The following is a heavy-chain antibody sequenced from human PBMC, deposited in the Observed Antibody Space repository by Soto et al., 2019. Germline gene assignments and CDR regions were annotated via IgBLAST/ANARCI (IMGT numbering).Heavy chain of an antibody. D-gene: IGHD3-22*01. J-gene: IGHJ4*02. Sequence: TGGSLRLSCAASGFTVSSNYMNWVRQAPGKGLEWVSVITGSGGSVDYADSVKGRFTISRDNSKNTLSLQMNSLRAEDTALYYCAKDGSGYPLHWGQGTLVTVSS. CDR1: GFTVSSNY. V-gene: IGHV3-23*01. CDR3: AKDGSGYPLH. CDR2: ITGSGGSV.